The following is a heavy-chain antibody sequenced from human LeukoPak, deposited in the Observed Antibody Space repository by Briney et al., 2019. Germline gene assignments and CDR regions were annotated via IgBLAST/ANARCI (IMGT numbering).Heavy chain of an antibody. CDR1: GGSVSSYY. J-gene: IGHJ2*01. CDR2: IYYSGST. CDR3: ARRTAGFGSPWYFDL. Sequence: PSETLSLTCTVSGGSVSSYYWSWIRQPPGKGLEWIGYIYYSGSTNYNPSLKSRVTISVDTSKNQFSLKLSSVTAADTVVYYCARRTAGFGSPWYFDLWGRGTLVTVSS. D-gene: IGHD1-26*01. V-gene: IGHV4-59*02.